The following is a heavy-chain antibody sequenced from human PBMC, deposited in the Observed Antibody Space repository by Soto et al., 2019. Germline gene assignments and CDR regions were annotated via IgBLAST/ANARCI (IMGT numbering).Heavy chain of an antibody. J-gene: IGHJ4*02. CDR1: GFTFSNAW. CDR2: IKSKTDGGTT. V-gene: IGHV3-15*01. D-gene: IGHD2-15*01. CDR3: TTDVVVAATLDYGDYEPIDY. Sequence: PGGSLRLSCAASGFTFSNAWMSWVRQAPGKGLEWVGRIKSKTDGGTTDYAAPVKGRFTISRDDSKNTLYLQMNSLKTEDTAVYYCTTDVVVAATLDYGDYEPIDYWGQGTLVTVSS.